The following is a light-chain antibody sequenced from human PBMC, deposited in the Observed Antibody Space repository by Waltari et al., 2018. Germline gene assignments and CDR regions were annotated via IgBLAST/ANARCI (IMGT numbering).Light chain of an antibody. CDR3: QSSDSSGSYPFVV. CDR1: ALPHQY. Sequence: SYELTQPPSVSVSPGQTARITCSGEALPHQYAYWYQQKAGQAPVVVIYKDNERPSGIPERFSGSSSGTTVTLTISGVQAEDEADYYCQSSDSSGSYPFVVFGGGTKLTVL. J-gene: IGLJ2*01. CDR2: KDN. V-gene: IGLV3-25*03.